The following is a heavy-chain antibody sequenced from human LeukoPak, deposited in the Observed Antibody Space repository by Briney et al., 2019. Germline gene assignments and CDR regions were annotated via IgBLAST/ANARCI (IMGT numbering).Heavy chain of an antibody. CDR2: INPNSGGT. J-gene: IGHJ4*02. D-gene: IGHD2-21*02. CDR3: ARGYCSGDCFTLFVY. CDR1: GYMFTGYY. V-gene: IGHV1-2*02. Sequence: ASVKVSCKASGYMFTGYYMHWVRQAPGQGLEWMGWINPNSGGTNYAQKFQGRVTMTRDTSISTAYMELSSLRSDDTAVYYCARGYCSGDCFTLFVYWGQGTLVTVSS.